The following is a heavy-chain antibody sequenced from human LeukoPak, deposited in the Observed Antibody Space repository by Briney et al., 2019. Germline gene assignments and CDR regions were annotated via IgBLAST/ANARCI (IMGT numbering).Heavy chain of an antibody. Sequence: SETLSLTCTVSGGSISSSSYYWGWIRQSPGKGLEWLGSIHYSGSTYYNPSLKSRVTISVDTSKNQFSLKLSSVTAADTAVYYCARQTYYGDYAPWYFDYWGQGTLVTVSS. CDR2: IHYSGST. CDR3: ARQTYYGDYAPWYFDY. V-gene: IGHV4-39*01. J-gene: IGHJ4*02. D-gene: IGHD4-17*01. CDR1: GGSISSSSYY.